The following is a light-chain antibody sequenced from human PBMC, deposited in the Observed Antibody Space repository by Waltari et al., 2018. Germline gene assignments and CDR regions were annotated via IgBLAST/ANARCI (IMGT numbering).Light chain of an antibody. CDR1: QSVSNW. V-gene: IGKV1-5*03. CDR2: QAS. CDR3: QQYNSYST. J-gene: IGKJ1*01. Sequence: DIQMTQSPSTLSASVGDSVPITCRASQSVSNWLAWYQQKPGKAPELLIYQASILQSGVPSRFSGSGFGTEFTLTISSLQPDDFATYYCQQYNSYSTFGQGTTVEIE.